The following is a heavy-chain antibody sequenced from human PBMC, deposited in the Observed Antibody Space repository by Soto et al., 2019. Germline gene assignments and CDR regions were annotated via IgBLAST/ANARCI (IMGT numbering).Heavy chain of an antibody. D-gene: IGHD5-12*01. V-gene: IGHV4-59*01. CDR3: ARVGSTRAFDY. CDR2: IYYSGST. Sequence: TLSLTCTVSGGSISSYYWSWIRQPPGKGLEWIGYIYYSGSTNYNPSLKSRVTISVDTSKNQFSLKLSSVTAADTAVYYCARVGSTRAFDYRGQGTLVTVSS. J-gene: IGHJ4*02. CDR1: GGSISSYY.